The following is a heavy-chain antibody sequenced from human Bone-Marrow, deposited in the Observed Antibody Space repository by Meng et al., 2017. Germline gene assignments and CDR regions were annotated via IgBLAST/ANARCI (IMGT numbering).Heavy chain of an antibody. CDR1: GFIFSNYG. CDR3: AKALEQWLVTSDAFDI. J-gene: IGHJ3*02. D-gene: IGHD6-19*01. CDR2: ISGSGGST. Sequence: GESLKISCAASGFIFSNYGMHWVRQAPGKGLEWVSAISGSGGSTYYADSVKGRFTISRDNSKNTLYLQMNSLRAEDTAVYYCAKALEQWLVTSDAFDIWGQGTMVTVSS. V-gene: IGHV3-23*01.